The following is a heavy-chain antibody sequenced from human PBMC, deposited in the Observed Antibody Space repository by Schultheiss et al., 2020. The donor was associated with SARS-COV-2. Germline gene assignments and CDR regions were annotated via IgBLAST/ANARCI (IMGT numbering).Heavy chain of an antibody. V-gene: IGHV3-30*04. CDR1: GFTFSSYA. D-gene: IGHD3-22*01. CDR3: ARDPLDYYDSLGAFDI. Sequence: GGSLRLSCAASGFTFSSYAMHWVCQAPGKGLEWVAVISYDGSNKYYADSVKGRFTISRDNSKNTLYLQMNSLRAEDTAVYYCARDPLDYYDSLGAFDIWGQGTMVTVSS. J-gene: IGHJ3*02. CDR2: ISYDGSNK.